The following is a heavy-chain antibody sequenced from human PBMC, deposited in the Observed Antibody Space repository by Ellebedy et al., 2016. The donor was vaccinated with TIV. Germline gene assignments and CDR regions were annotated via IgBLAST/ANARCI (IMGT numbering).Heavy chain of an antibody. J-gene: IGHJ4*03. V-gene: IGHV4-39*07. D-gene: IGHD6-19*01. CDR1: DDSFGSSRHS. CDR2: IYFIGNT. Sequence: SETLSLTCTVSDDSFGSSRHSWGWIRQPPGKGLEWIGNIYFIGNTYYNPSLKGRVTISVDMSKNQFSLRLSSVTAADTAVYYCAEGRSGWYYFDYWGQGTMVTVSS. CDR3: AEGRSGWYYFDY.